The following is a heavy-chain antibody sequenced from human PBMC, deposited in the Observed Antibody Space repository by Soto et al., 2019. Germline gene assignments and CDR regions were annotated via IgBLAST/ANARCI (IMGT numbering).Heavy chain of an antibody. V-gene: IGHV3-23*01. J-gene: IGHJ4*02. CDR1: GFPFSRHA. CDR2: IGSDGST. Sequence: GGSLRLSCAASGFPFSRHAMAWVRRAAGRGLEWVATIGSDGSTYHAESVKGRFSISRDNYGNMLHLQLNSLRVEDTGIYYCAKDHYNHRFDSWGQGTLVTVSS. D-gene: IGHD4-4*01. CDR3: AKDHYNHRFDS.